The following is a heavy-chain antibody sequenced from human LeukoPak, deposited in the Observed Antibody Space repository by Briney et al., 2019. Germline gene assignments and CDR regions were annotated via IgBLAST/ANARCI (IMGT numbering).Heavy chain of an antibody. V-gene: IGHV4-39*07. CDR1: GGSISSSSSY. D-gene: IGHD4-23*01. J-gene: IGHJ6*03. Sequence: SETLSLTCTVSGGSISSSSSYWGWIRQPPGKGLEWIGTIYYSGTTYYNLSLKSRVTISVDTSKNQFSLKLSSVTAADTAVYYCARESKTYGGTPPDYYYYMDVWGKGTTVTVSS. CDR3: ARESKTYGGTPPDYYYYMDV. CDR2: IYYSGTT.